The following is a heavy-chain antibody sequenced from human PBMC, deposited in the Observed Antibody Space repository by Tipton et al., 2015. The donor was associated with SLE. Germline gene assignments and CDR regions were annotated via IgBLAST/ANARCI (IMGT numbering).Heavy chain of an antibody. CDR1: GGSINSKSYY. CDR2: ISYDGRT. Sequence: GLVKPSETLSLTCTVSGGSINSKSYYWAWIRQPPGKGLEWIGTISYDGRTYQNPSLKSRVTISVDTSKTQFSLKLTSVTAPDTAVYYCARHHRGIIIEDGFDIWGHGTMVTVSS. D-gene: IGHD3-10*01. J-gene: IGHJ3*02. V-gene: IGHV4-39*01. CDR3: ARHHRGIIIEDGFDI.